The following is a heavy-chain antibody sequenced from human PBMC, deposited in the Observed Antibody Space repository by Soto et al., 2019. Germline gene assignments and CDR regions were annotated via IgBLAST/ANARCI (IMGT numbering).Heavy chain of an antibody. J-gene: IGHJ6*02. Sequence: SETLSLTCTVSGGSISSGGYYWSWIRQHPGKGLGWIGYIYYSGSTYYNPSLKSRVTISVDTSKNQFSLKLSSVTAADTAVYYCARGAREGYYYGMDVWGQGTTVTVSS. CDR2: IYYSGST. D-gene: IGHD6-6*01. CDR1: GGSISSGGYY. CDR3: ARGAREGYYYGMDV. V-gene: IGHV4-31*03.